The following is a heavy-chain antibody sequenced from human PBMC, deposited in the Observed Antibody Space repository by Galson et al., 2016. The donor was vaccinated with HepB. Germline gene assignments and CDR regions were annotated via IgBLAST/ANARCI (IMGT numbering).Heavy chain of an antibody. CDR1: GFTFSSYS. J-gene: IGHJ4*02. CDR3: EAVSSSSGEDFDY. V-gene: IGHV3-21*01. D-gene: IGHD6-6*01. Sequence: SLRLSCAASGFTFSSYSMHWVRQAPGKGLEWVSSITISSSYIYYADSVQGRFTISRDNAKNSLYLQMNSLRAEDTAVYYCEAVSSSSGEDFDYWGQGTLVTVSS. CDR2: ITISSSYI.